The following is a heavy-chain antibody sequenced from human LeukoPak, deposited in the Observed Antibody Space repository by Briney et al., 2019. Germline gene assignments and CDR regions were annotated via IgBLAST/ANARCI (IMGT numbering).Heavy chain of an antibody. Sequence: VASVKVSCKASGGTFSSYAISWVRQAPGQGLEWMGSVNPKSGVTDYAQKFQGRITLTRDTSSSTAYMALNRLTSDDTAVYYCARDTGFPFFDFWGHGALVTVSS. V-gene: IGHV1-2*02. CDR1: GGTFSSYA. CDR3: ARDTGFPFFDF. J-gene: IGHJ4*01. CDR2: VNPKSGVT.